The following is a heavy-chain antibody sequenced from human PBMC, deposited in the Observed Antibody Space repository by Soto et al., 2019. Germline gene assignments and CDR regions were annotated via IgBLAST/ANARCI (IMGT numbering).Heavy chain of an antibody. CDR2: INTDGSST. D-gene: IGHD3-10*01. CDR3: AKRGVDTSCLSY. J-gene: IGHJ4*02. CDR1: GFTFSSFW. V-gene: IGHV3-74*01. Sequence: EVQLVESGGGLVQPGGSLRLSCAVSGFTFSSFWMHWVRQAPGEGLVWVSRINTDGSSTSYADSVKGRFTISRDNAKNTLYLQMNSLRVEDTAMYYCAKRGVDTSCLSYWGQGTLVTVSS.